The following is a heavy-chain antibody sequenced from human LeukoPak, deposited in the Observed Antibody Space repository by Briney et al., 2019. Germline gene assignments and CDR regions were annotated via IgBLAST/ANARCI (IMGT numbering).Heavy chain of an antibody. CDR3: ARILVSRGYFDY. D-gene: IGHD2-15*01. CDR2: IYSGGST. V-gene: IGHV3-66*01. CDR1: GFTVSSNY. Sequence: GGSLRLSCAASGFTVSSNYMSWIRQAPGKGLEWVSVIYSGGSTYYADSVKDRFTISRDNSKNTLYLQVNSLRAEDTAVYYCARILVSRGYFDYWGQGSLVTVSS. J-gene: IGHJ4*02.